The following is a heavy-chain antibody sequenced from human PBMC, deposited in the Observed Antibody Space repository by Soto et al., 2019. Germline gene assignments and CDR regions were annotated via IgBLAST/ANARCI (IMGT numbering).Heavy chain of an antibody. Sequence: VQLEQSGPAVKKPGSSVKVSCKASGGTFSTSALSWVRQAPGQGLEWMGGIMPVFPTPDYAQKFQGRVTITADESTSTAYMELGGLTSDDTAVYYCARHKDRLQLGGNYYYILDVWGQGTAVTVSS. V-gene: IGHV1-69*12. CDR2: IMPVFPTP. CDR3: ARHKDRLQLGGNYYYILDV. J-gene: IGHJ6*02. D-gene: IGHD5-12*01. CDR1: GGTFSTSA.